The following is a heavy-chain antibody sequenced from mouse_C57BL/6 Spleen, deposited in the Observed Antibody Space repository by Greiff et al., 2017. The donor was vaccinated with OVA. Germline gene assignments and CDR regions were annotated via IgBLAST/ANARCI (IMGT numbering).Heavy chain of an antibody. CDR3: ARKVGNDFYFDY. Sequence: VQLQQPGAELVKPGASVKLSCKASGYTFTSYWMHWVKQRPGQGLEWIGMIHPNSGSTNYNEKFKSKATLTVDKSSSTAYMQLSSLTSEDSAVYYCARKVGNDFYFDYWGQGTTLTVSS. CDR2: IHPNSGST. D-gene: IGHD2-4*01. V-gene: IGHV1-64*01. CDR1: GYTFTSYW. J-gene: IGHJ2*01.